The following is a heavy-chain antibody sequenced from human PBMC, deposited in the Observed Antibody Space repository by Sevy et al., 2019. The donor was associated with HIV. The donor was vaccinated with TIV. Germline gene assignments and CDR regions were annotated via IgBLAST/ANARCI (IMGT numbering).Heavy chain of an antibody. CDR1: GYTSTGYY. J-gene: IGHJ6*02. CDR2: INPNSGGT. V-gene: IGHV1-2*06. CDR3: ARDRNYDFWSGYYTTYYYYGMDV. D-gene: IGHD3-3*01. Sequence: ASVKVSCKASGYTSTGYYMHWVRQAPGQGLEWMGRINPNSGGTNYAQKFQGRVTMTRDTSISTAYMELSRLRSDDTAVYYCARDRNYDFWSGYYTTYYYYGMDVWGQGTTVTVSS.